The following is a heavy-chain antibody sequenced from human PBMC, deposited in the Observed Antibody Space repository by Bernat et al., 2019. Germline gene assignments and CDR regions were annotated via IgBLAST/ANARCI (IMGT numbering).Heavy chain of an antibody. V-gene: IGHV4-34*01. J-gene: IGHJ5*02. CDR2: INHSGST. D-gene: IGHD3-10*01. Sequence: QVQLQQWGAGLLKPSETLSLTCAVYGGSFSGYYWSWIRQPPGKGLEWIGEINHSGSTNYNPSLKSRVTISVDTSKNQFSLKLSSVTAADTAVYYCARGRRGFGELLFSGGVRFDPWGQGTLVTVSS. CDR3: ARGRRGFGELLFSGGVRFDP. CDR1: GGSFSGYY.